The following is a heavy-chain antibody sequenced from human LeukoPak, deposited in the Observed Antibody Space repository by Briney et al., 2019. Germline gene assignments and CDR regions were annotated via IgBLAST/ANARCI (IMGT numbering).Heavy chain of an antibody. Sequence: GGSLRLSCAASGFTFSSYWMTWVRQAPGKGLEWVANINQDGSEKYYVDSVKGRFTISRDNAKNSLHVQMNSLRAEDTAVYYCAGETRGYWGQGTLVTVSS. J-gene: IGHJ4*02. CDR1: GFTFSSYW. V-gene: IGHV3-7*01. D-gene: IGHD2-2*01. CDR3: AGETRGY. CDR2: INQDGSEK.